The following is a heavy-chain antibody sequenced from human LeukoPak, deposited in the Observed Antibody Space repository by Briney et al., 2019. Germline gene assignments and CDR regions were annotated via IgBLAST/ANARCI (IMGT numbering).Heavy chain of an antibody. CDR3: ARGIYGDYYFDH. J-gene: IGHJ4*02. Sequence: SETLSLTCAVYVGSFSVYYWSGIRQPPGKGLEWIGEINHSGNTNYNPSLKSRVTIAVDTSKNQFSLKLRSVTAADTAMYYCARGIYGDYYFDHWGQGTLVTVSS. V-gene: IGHV4-34*01. D-gene: IGHD4-17*01. CDR2: INHSGNT. CDR1: VGSFSVYY.